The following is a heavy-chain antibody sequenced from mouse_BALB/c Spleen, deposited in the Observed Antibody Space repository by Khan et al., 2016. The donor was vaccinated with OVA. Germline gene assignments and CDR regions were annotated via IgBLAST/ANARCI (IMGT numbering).Heavy chain of an antibody. CDR3: TRIYRSDFDY. CDR1: GYSFTGYF. V-gene: IGHV1-20*01. CDR2: INPHIGET. J-gene: IGHJ2*01. D-gene: IGHD1-1*01. Sequence: IQLVQSGPELVRPGASVKISCTASGYSFTGYFVNWVMQSHGKSLEWIGRINPHIGETFYNQRFKDKATLTVDESSSTAHMELRSLTSEDSAVYYCTRIYRSDFDYWGQGTTLTVSS.